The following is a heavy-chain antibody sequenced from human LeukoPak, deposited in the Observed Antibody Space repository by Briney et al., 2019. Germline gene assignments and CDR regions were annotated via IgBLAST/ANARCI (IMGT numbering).Heavy chain of an antibody. CDR1: GGSISSGSYY. J-gene: IGHJ4*02. Sequence: SETLSLTCTVSGGSISSGSYYWSWIRQPAGKGLEWIGRIYTSGNTNYNPSLKSRVTISVDTSKNQFSLKLSSVTAADTAVYYCARDMATITDYWGQGTLVTVSS. D-gene: IGHD5-24*01. V-gene: IGHV4-61*02. CDR2: IYTSGNT. CDR3: ARDMATITDY.